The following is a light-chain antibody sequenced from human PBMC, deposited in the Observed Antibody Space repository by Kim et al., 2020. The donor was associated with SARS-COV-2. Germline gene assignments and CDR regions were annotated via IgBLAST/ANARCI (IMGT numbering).Light chain of an antibody. CDR2: GAS. CDR1: QSVSSN. V-gene: IGKV3-15*01. CDR3: QQYNNWPYT. J-gene: IGKJ2*01. Sequence: SVSPGERATLSCRASQSVSSNLAWYQQKPGQAPRLLIYGASTRATGIPARFSGSGSGTEFTITISSLQSEDFAVYYCQQYNNWPYTFGQGTKLEI.